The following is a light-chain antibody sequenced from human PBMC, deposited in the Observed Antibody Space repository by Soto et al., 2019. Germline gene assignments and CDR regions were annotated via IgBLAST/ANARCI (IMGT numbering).Light chain of an antibody. CDR3: SSYASSSTPLYV. V-gene: IGLV2-14*01. J-gene: IGLJ1*01. Sequence: QSALTQPASVSGSPGQSISISCAGTSSDVGAYNYVSWYQQHPGKAPKLMIYDVSNRPSGVSNRFSGSKSGNTASLTISGLQAEDEADYYCSSYASSSTPLYVFGTGTKLNVL. CDR1: SSDVGAYNY. CDR2: DVS.